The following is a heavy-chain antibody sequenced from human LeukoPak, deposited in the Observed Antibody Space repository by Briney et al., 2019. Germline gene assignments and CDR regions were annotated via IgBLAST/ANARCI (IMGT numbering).Heavy chain of an antibody. J-gene: IGHJ6*03. CDR3: ARVNQWELLPYYYYMDV. V-gene: IGHV4-38-2*02. CDR2: IYHSGST. D-gene: IGHD1-26*01. Sequence: PSETLSLTCTVSGYSISSGYYWGWIRQPPGKGLEWIGSIYHSGSTYYNPSLKSRVTISVDTSKNQFSLKLSSVTAADTAVYYCARVNQWELLPYYYYMDVWGKGTTVTVSS. CDR1: GYSISSGYY.